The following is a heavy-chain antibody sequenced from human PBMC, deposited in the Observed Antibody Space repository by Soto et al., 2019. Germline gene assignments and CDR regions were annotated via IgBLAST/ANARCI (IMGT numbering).Heavy chain of an antibody. J-gene: IGHJ4*02. CDR2: INCDDTK. CDR1: GFSLSTSGVG. D-gene: IGHD3-16*01. Sequence: QITLKESGPMLAKPTQTLTLTCTFSGFSLSTSGVGVGWIRQPPGKALEWLALINCDDTKHYSPSLESRLTITKDTSKNLAVLTLTNMHPVDTPTYYCVHKGWGDRILDYWGQGTLLTVSS. V-gene: IGHV2-5*02. CDR3: VHKGWGDRILDY.